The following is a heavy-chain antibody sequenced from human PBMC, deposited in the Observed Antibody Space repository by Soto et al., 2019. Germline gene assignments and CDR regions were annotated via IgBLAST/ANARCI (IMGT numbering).Heavy chain of an antibody. J-gene: IGHJ4*02. D-gene: IGHD6-19*01. Sequence: GASVKVSCKASGYTFTDYKLHWVRQAPGQGLEWLGSINPRNGDTFFARKFQSRITMTRDTSITTVYMRLTSLTSLDTTIYYCAGHRFTSGSDYFDSWGQGTLVTVSS. CDR3: AGHRFTSGSDYFDS. V-gene: IGHV1-2*02. CDR1: GYTFTDYK. CDR2: INPRNGDT.